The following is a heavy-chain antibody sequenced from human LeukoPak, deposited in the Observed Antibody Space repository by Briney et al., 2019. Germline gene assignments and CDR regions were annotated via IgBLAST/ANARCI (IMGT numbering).Heavy chain of an antibody. CDR1: GFTFSSYS. V-gene: IGHV3-21*01. J-gene: IGHJ4*02. CDR3: AKLTQSLITMVRGVLLDY. D-gene: IGHD3-10*01. Sequence: KPGGSLRLSCAASGFTFSSYSMNWVRQAPEKGLEWVSSISSSSSYIYYADSVKGRFTISRDNAKNSLYLRMNSLRAEDTAVYYCAKLTQSLITMVRGVLLDYWGQGTLVTVSS. CDR2: ISSSSSYI.